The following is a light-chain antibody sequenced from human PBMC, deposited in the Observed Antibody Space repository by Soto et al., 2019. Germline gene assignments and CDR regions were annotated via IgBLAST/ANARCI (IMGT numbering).Light chain of an antibody. CDR2: GAF. Sequence: EIVMTQSPATLSVSPGERVTLSCRAGQSIRTKLAWYQQKPGQAPRLLIYGAFTRATGIPPSFSGSESRTECTLTSSRLQSEDVADYYCQQYNNWAFGGGTKVEIK. V-gene: IGKV3-15*01. J-gene: IGKJ4*01. CDR3: QQYNNWA. CDR1: QSIRTK.